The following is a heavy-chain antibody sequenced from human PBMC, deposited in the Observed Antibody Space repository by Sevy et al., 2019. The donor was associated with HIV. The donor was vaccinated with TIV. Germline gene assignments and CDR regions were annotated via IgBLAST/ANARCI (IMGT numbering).Heavy chain of an antibody. CDR3: ARRGLGGYEYSIDI. Sequence: GGSLRLSCAASGFTFSSYVLHWVRQAPGKGLEWVALLSNDGSKKYYADSVKGRFTISRDNSKNILFLLMNSMRAEDTAVYYCARRGLGGYEYSIDIWGQGTLVTVSS. J-gene: IGHJ4*02. CDR1: GFTFSSYV. V-gene: IGHV3-30*03. CDR2: LSNDGSKK. D-gene: IGHD5-12*01.